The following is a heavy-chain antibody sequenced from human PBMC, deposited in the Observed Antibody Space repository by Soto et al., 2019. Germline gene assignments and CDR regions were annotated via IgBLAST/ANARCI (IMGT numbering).Heavy chain of an antibody. CDR3: AKDRHTPGTIWIPDY. Sequence: GGSLRLSCAASGFTFSSYAITWVRQAPGKGLEWVSSITGSGSYTYYADSVKGRFSISRDNSKDTLYLQMNSLRREDTAVYYCAKDRHTPGTIWIPDYWGQGTLVTVSS. J-gene: IGHJ4*02. D-gene: IGHD1-1*01. CDR1: GFTFSSYA. V-gene: IGHV3-23*01. CDR2: ITGSGSYT.